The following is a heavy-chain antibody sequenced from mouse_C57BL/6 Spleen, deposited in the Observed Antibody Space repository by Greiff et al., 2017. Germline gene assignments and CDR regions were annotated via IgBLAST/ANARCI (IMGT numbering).Heavy chain of an antibody. Sequence: VQLQQSGPELVKPGASVKISCKASGYAFSSSWMNWVKQRPGKGLEWIGRIYPGDGDTNYNGKFKGKATLTADKSSSTAYMQLSSLTSEYSAVYFCARRRGNYEAMDYWGQGTSVTVSS. J-gene: IGHJ4*01. CDR1: GYAFSSSW. CDR2: IYPGDGDT. CDR3: ARRRGNYEAMDY. V-gene: IGHV1-82*01. D-gene: IGHD2-1*01.